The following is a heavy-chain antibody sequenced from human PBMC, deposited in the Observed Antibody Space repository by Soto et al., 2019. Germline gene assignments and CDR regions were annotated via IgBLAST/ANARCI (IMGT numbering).Heavy chain of an antibody. CDR1: GFTFSSYS. D-gene: IGHD6-6*01. J-gene: IGHJ6*02. CDR3: GRNESSNIYGMDV. V-gene: IGHV3-21*02. CDR2: ISSSSFSI. Sequence: EVQLVESGGGLVKPGGSLRLSCAASGFTFSSYSMNWVRQAPGKGLEWVSSISSSSFSINYADSVKGRFSISRDNAQNSLHLQMNNLRAEDTAVYYCGRNESSNIYGMDVWGQGTTVTVSS.